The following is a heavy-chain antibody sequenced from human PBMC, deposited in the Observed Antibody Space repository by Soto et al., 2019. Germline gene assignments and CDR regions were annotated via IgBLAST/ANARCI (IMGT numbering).Heavy chain of an antibody. Sequence: GASVKVSCKASGYNFLTFGVHWVRQAPGQGLEWMGGIIPIFGTANYAQKFQGRVTITADKSTSTAYMELSSLRSEDTAVYYCARDLRWPAESYYYYGMDVWGQGTTVTVSS. V-gene: IGHV1-69*06. J-gene: IGHJ6*02. CDR3: ARDLRWPAESYYYYGMDV. CDR1: GYNFLTFG. CDR2: IIPIFGTA. D-gene: IGHD2-21*01.